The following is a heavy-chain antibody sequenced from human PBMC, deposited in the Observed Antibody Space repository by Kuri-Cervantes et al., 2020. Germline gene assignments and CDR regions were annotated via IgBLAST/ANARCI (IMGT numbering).Heavy chain of an antibody. Sequence: KVSCKGSGYSFTNYWIGWVRQMPGKGLEWMGIIYPGDSDTRYSPSFQGQVTISADRSINTAYLQWSSLKASDTAMYYCARGYCTSTTCYELDVWGKGTTVTVSS. J-gene: IGHJ6*04. D-gene: IGHD2-2*01. CDR3: ARGYCTSTTCYELDV. V-gene: IGHV5-51*01. CDR1: GYSFTNYW. CDR2: IYPGDSDT.